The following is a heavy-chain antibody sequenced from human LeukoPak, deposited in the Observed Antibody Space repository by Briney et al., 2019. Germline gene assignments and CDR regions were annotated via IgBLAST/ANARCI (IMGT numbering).Heavy chain of an antibody. V-gene: IGHV4-59*01. CDR1: GGSISAYY. CDR3: AREAAVGTGGFDY. Sequence: SETLSLTCTVSGGSISAYYWSWIRQPPGKGLEWIGYIYNSGSANYNPSLQSRVTILIDTSKKQFSLKVSSVTAADTAVYYCAREAAVGTGGFDYWGQGTLVIVSS. CDR2: IYNSGSA. J-gene: IGHJ4*02. D-gene: IGHD6-13*01.